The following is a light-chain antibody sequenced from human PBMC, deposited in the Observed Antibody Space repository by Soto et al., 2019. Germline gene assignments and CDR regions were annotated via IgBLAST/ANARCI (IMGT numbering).Light chain of an antibody. V-gene: IGKV3-11*01. CDR3: QQRSNWPRT. Sequence: DIVLTQSPATLSLSPGERATLSCRASQSVSSSLAWYQQKPGQAPRLLIYDASNRATGIPARFSGSGSGTDCTLTISSLEPEDFAVYYCQQRSNWPRTFGQGTKLEIK. CDR1: QSVSSS. J-gene: IGKJ2*01. CDR2: DAS.